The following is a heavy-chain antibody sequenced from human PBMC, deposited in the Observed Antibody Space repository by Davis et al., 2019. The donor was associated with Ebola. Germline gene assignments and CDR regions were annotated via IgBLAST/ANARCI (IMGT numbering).Heavy chain of an antibody. CDR2: IYYSGST. D-gene: IGHD3-9*01. CDR1: AAPITSYY. CDR3: ARHLRIATQYYDILTGYYETQPEFDY. Sequence: MPPQTLSPTSTLPAAPITSYYWSWTRQPPGKGLEWIWYIYYSGSTNYNPPLKSRFTIPVETSKNQFSLKLSSVTAADTAVYYCARHLRIATQYYDILTGYYETQPEFDYWGQGTLVTVSS. V-gene: IGHV4-59*08. J-gene: IGHJ4*02.